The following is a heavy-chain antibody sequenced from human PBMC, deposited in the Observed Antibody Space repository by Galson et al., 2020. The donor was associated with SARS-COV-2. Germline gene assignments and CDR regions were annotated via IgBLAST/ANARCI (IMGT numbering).Heavy chain of an antibody. CDR3: AREAVVVIDY. CDR1: GFTFSSYG. CDR2: IWYDGSNK. Sequence: GESLKISCAASGFTFSSYGMHWVRQAPGKGLEWVAVIWYDGSNKYYADSVKGRFTISRDNSKNTLYLQMNSLRAEDTAVYYCAREAVVVIDYWGQGTLVTVSS. D-gene: IGHD2-21*01. J-gene: IGHJ4*02. V-gene: IGHV3-33*01.